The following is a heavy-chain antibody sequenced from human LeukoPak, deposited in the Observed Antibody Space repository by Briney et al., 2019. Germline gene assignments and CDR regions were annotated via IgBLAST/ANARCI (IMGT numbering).Heavy chain of an antibody. D-gene: IGHD2-15*01. Sequence: VASVKVSCKASGYTFTSYGITWVQQAPGQGLEWMGWITTYNGNTYYAQNFQGRVTMTADTSTSTAYMEVRSLRSDDTAVYYCARLSPPIASFCSGGTCYSGGFDPWGQGTLVTVSS. V-gene: IGHV1-18*01. CDR2: ITTYNGNT. J-gene: IGHJ5*02. CDR3: ARLSPPIASFCSGGTCYSGGFDP. CDR1: GYTFTSYG.